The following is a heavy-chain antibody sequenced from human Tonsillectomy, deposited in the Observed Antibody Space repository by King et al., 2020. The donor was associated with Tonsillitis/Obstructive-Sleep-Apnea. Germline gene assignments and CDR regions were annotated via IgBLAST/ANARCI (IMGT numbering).Heavy chain of an antibody. J-gene: IGHJ3*02. D-gene: IGHD7-27*01. CDR2: MSHTWPT. CDR3: ARAVSPGLGDAFDI. Sequence: QLQESGPGLVKPSQTLSLTCTVSGGSVSSAGYFWSWIRQHPGNGLEWIGYMSHTWPTYYNPSLKSRVAISVDTSKNHFSLNLGSLSAADTAVYFCARAVSPGLGDAFDIWGQGTMVTVSS. V-gene: IGHV4-31*03. CDR1: GGSVSSAGYF.